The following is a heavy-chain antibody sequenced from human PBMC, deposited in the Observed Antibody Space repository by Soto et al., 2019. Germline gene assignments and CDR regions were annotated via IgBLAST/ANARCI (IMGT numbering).Heavy chain of an antibody. D-gene: IGHD3-10*01. V-gene: IGHV1-69*02. J-gene: IGHJ4*02. CDR2: IIPILGIA. CDR3: ASWSSEDMVGGVITADY. Sequence: QVQLVQSGAEVKKPGSSVKVSCKASGGTFSSYTISWVRQAPGQGLEWMGRIIPILGIANYAQKFQGRVTITADKSRTRAHIELRSSRSEATAEYYRASWSSEDMVGGVITADYWGKGTLVTVAA. CDR1: GGTFSSYT.